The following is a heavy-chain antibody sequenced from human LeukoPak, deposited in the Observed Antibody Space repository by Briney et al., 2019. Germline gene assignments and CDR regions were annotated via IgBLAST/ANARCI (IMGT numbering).Heavy chain of an antibody. V-gene: IGHV4-4*07. CDR1: GGSISIYY. CDR3: ARESSGCYYSPLGYMDV. D-gene: IGHD3-10*01. CDR2: IFTSGIT. J-gene: IGHJ6*03. Sequence: SETLSLTCTVSGGSISIYYWNWIRQPAGKGLEWIGRIFTSGITNYNPSLMSRVTMSVDTSKNQLSLNLSSVTAADTAVYYCARESSGCYYSPLGYMDVWGKGTTVTVSS.